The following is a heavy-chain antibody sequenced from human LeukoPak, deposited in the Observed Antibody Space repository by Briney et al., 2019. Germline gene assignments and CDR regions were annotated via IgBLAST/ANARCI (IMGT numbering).Heavy chain of an antibody. CDR3: AGGWDYDSGGRPTAYVY. Sequence: GASVKVSCKASGGTFSNYAISWVRQAPGQGLEWMGGIIPIFGAANYAQKFQGKVTITADESTSTAYMELRGLRSEDTAVYYCAGGWDYDSGGRPTAYVYWGQGTLVSVSS. D-gene: IGHD3-22*01. J-gene: IGHJ4*02. CDR2: IIPIFGAA. CDR1: GGTFSNYA. V-gene: IGHV1-69*01.